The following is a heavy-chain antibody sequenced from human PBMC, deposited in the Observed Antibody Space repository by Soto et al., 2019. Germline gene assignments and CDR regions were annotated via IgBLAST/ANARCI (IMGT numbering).Heavy chain of an antibody. J-gene: IGHJ6*02. CDR3: ARDIKRDIVVVPAASDIGMDV. CDR1: GGSISSGDYY. Sequence: SETLSLTCTVSGGSISSGDYYWSWIRQPPGRGLEWIGYIYYSGSTYYNPSLKSRVTISVDTSKNQFSLKLSSVTAADTAVYYCARDIKRDIVVVPAASDIGMDVWGQGTTVTVSS. V-gene: IGHV4-30-4*01. CDR2: IYYSGST. D-gene: IGHD2-2*01.